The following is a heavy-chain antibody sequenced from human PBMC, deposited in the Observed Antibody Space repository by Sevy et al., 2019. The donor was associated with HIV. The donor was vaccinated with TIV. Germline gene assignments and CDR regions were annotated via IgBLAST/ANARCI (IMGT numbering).Heavy chain of an antibody. CDR1: GGPVSSANNY. V-gene: IGHV4-61*01. Sequence: SETLSLTCSVFGGPVSSANNYWSWIRQSPGVGLEWIGYIYYTGATDYNPSLESRVTMSIDTSKNQFSLQLSSVTPADTAIYYCARAPVTRKAWFDPWGQGTPVTVSS. CDR2: IYYTGAT. D-gene: IGHD4-17*01. CDR3: ARAPVTRKAWFDP. J-gene: IGHJ5*02.